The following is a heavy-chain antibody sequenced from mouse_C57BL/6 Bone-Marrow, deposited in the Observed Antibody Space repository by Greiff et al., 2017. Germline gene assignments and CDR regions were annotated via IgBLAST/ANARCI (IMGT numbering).Heavy chain of an antibody. CDR3: TTPFYYYGSRRFDY. Sequence: EVQLQESGAELVRPGASVKLSCTASCFNIKDDYMHWVKQRPEQGLEWIGWIDPENGDTEYASKFQGKATITADTSSNTAYLQLSSLTSEDTAVYYCTTPFYYYGSRRFDYWGQGTTLTVSS. J-gene: IGHJ2*01. D-gene: IGHD1-1*01. CDR2: IDPENGDT. CDR1: CFNIKDDY. V-gene: IGHV14-4*01.